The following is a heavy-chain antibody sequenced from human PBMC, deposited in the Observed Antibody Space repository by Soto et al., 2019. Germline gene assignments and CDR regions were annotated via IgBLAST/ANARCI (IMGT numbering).Heavy chain of an antibody. Sequence: QVTLKESGPVLVKPTETLTLTCTVSGFSLSNARMGVSWIRQPPGKALEWLAHIFSNDEKSYSTSLKSMLTISKDTSKSQVVLTMTNMDPVDTATYYCARIQPDYDILTGYFYYFDYWGQGTLVTVSS. V-gene: IGHV2-26*01. J-gene: IGHJ4*02. CDR2: IFSNDEK. D-gene: IGHD3-9*01. CDR1: GFSLSNARMG. CDR3: ARIQPDYDILTGYFYYFDY.